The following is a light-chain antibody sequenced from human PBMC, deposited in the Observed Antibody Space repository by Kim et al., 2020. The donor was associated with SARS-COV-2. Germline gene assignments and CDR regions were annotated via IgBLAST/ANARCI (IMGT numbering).Light chain of an antibody. J-gene: IGKJ2*01. CDR3: QHYNSFSGT. CDR2: DAS. Sequence: SAFIGDRVTITCRTSQSINYWLAWFQKKPGKAPKLLIYDASNLESGVPSRFSGSGSGTEFTLTISSLQPDDFATYYCQHYNSFSGTFGQGTKLEI. V-gene: IGKV1-5*01. CDR1: QSINYW.